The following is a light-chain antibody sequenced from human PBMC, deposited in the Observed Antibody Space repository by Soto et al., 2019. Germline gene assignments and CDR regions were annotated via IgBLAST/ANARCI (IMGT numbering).Light chain of an antibody. CDR2: GAS. CDR1: ETISHY. CDR3: QQTYISPPT. J-gene: IGKJ4*01. V-gene: IGKV1-39*01. Sequence: IHMTQSPSSLSASVGDRVTLTCRASETISHYLNWYQQKPGKAPKLLIYGASTLQSGAPSRFSGGGFGSDFTLIISSLQPEDFASYYCQQTYISPPTFGGETKVEIK.